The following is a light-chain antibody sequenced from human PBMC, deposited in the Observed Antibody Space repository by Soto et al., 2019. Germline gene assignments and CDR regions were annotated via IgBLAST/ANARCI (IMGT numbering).Light chain of an antibody. V-gene: IGKV3-20*01. CDR2: DAS. CDR3: QQHGSSCRT. J-gene: IGKJ1*01. Sequence: EIVLTQSPGTLSLSPGERATLSCRASQSVSSNYLAWYQQKPGQAPRLLIYDASSRAAGIPDRFSGSGSGTDFTLTISRLEPEDFAVYYCQQHGSSCRTFGQGNEV. CDR1: QSVSSNY.